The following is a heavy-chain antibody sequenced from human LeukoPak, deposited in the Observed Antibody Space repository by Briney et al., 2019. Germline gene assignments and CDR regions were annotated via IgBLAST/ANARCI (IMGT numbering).Heavy chain of an antibody. CDR1: GFTFSSYW. J-gene: IGHJ4*02. Sequence: GGSLRLSCVASGFTFSSYWMHWVRQAPGKGLVWVSRINSDGSSTSYADSVKGRFTISRDNAKNTLYLQMNSLRAEDTAVYYCARGGSVATIDYWGQGTLVTVSS. CDR2: INSDGSST. V-gene: IGHV3-74*01. D-gene: IGHD5-12*01. CDR3: ARGGSVATIDY.